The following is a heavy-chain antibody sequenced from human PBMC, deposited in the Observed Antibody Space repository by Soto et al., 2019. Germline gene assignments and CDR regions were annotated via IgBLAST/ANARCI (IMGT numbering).Heavy chain of an antibody. D-gene: IGHD3-3*01. J-gene: IGHJ4*02. Sequence: GGSLRLSCAASGFTFSSYSMNWVRQAPGKGLEWVSYISSSSSTIYYADSVKGRFTISRDNAKNSLYLQMNSLRAEDTAVYYCARGTTIFGVVDYFDYWGQGTLVTVSS. V-gene: IGHV3-48*01. CDR1: GFTFSSYS. CDR3: ARGTTIFGVVDYFDY. CDR2: ISSSSSTI.